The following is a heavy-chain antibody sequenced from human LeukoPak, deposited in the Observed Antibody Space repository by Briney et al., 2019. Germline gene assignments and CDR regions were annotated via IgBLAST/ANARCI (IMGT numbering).Heavy chain of an antibody. CDR2: IYYSGST. J-gene: IGHJ4*02. CDR1: GXSISGYY. CDR3: AGTIAGATTLFDY. Sequence: SETLSLTCTVSGXSISGYYWTWIRQPPGKGLEYIGYIYYSGSTNHNPSLKSRVTISVDTSKNQFSLNLSSVTAADTAVYYCAGTIAGATTLFDYWGQGTLVTVSS. V-gene: IGHV4-59*08. D-gene: IGHD1-26*01.